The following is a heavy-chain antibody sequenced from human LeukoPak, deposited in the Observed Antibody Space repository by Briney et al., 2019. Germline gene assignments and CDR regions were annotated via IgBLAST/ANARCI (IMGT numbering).Heavy chain of an antibody. J-gene: IGHJ6*03. CDR2: IFHSGST. Sequence: SETLSLTCTVSGYSISSGYYWGWIRQPPGKGLEWIGSIFHSGSTYYNPSLKSRVTISVDTSKNQFSLKLSSVTAADTAVYYCARSRYYYDSSVYTWGTSYYMDVWGKGTTVTISS. V-gene: IGHV4-38-2*02. D-gene: IGHD3-22*01. CDR1: GYSISSGYY. CDR3: ARSRYYYDSSVYTWGTSYYMDV.